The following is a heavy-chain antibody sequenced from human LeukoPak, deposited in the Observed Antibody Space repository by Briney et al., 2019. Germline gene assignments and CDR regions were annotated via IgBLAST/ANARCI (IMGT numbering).Heavy chain of an antibody. V-gene: IGHV4-38-2*01. CDR3: ARGRGRQVGTRWHPDTHHDY. Sequence: SETLSLTCAVSGFSISSGYFWGWIRRPPGKGLEWIWTIHYPESTYYNPSLNSRLTISIDTSKNHFSLKLSSVTAADTALYYCARGRGRQVGTRWHPDTHHDYWGQGILVTVAS. CDR2: IHYPEST. D-gene: IGHD6-13*01. J-gene: IGHJ4*02. CDR1: GFSISSGYF.